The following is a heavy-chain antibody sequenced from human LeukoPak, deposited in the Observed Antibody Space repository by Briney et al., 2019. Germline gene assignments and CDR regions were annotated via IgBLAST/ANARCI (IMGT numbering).Heavy chain of an antibody. CDR2: VYYGRSP. CDR3: ARSSGTGTFSY. D-gene: IGHD6-25*01. V-gene: IGHV4-39*02. CDR1: GDSISRSTYY. J-gene: IGHJ4*02. Sequence: SETLSLTCTVSGDSISRSTYYWAWIRQPPGKGLEWIGSVYYGRSPYFNPSLESRATISADTSKNHFSLKMSSVTAADTAVYYCARSSGTGTFSYWGQGTLVTVSS.